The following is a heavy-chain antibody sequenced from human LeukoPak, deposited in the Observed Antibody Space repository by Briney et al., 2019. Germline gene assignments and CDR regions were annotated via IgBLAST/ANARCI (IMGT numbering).Heavy chain of an antibody. CDR3: ATYAGSNSKYFQH. CDR1: EYSFTNYW. Sequence: GESLKISCKGSEYSFTNYWIGWVRQMPGKGLEWMGIIYPGDSDTRYSPSFQGQVTISADKSISTAYLQWSSLKASDTAMYFCATYAGSNSKYFQHWGQGTLVTVSS. CDR2: IYPGDSDT. D-gene: IGHD3-10*01. V-gene: IGHV5-51*01. J-gene: IGHJ1*01.